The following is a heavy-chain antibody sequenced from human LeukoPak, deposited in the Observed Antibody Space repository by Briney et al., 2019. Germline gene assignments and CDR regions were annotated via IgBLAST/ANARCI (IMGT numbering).Heavy chain of an antibody. D-gene: IGHD1-26*01. CDR2: ISGSGSTT. Sequence: GGSLRLSCAASGFTFTSYAMSWVRQAPGKGLEWVSAISGSGSTTYYADSVKGRFTISRDNSKNTLSLQMNSLRVEDTAVYYCAKVFSGSYFDWGQGTLVTVSS. CDR3: AKVFSGSYFD. CDR1: GFTFTSYA. J-gene: IGHJ4*02. V-gene: IGHV3-23*01.